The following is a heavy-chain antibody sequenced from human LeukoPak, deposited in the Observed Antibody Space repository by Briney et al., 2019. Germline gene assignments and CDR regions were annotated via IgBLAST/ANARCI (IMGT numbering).Heavy chain of an antibody. CDR2: IRYDGSNK. CDR3: AKDWYYYGSGSGL. Sequence: QSGGSLRLSCAASGFTFSSYGMHWVRQAPGKGLEWVAFIRYDGSNKYYADSVKGRFTISRDNSKNTLYLQMNSLRAEDTAVYYCAKDWYYYGSGSGLWGQGTLVTVSS. CDR1: GFTFSSYG. J-gene: IGHJ4*02. V-gene: IGHV3-30*02. D-gene: IGHD3-10*01.